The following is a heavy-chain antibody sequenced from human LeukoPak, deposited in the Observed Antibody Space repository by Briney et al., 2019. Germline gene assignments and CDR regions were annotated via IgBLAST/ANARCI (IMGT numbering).Heavy chain of an antibody. Sequence: GGSLRLSCAASGFSFSSYDMHWVRQAAGKGLEWVSAISIAGDTYYPDSVKGRFTISRENAKNSFYLQMNSLTAGDTAVYYCVRARVGAGLAFDIWGQGTMVTVSS. CDR1: GFSFSSYD. CDR2: ISIAGDT. J-gene: IGHJ3*02. CDR3: VRARVGAGLAFDI. V-gene: IGHV3-13*01. D-gene: IGHD1-26*01.